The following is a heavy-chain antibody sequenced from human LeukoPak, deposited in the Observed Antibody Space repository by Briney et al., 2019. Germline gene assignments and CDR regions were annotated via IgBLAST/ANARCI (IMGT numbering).Heavy chain of an antibody. J-gene: IGHJ4*02. Sequence: HPGGSLRLSCAASGFTFSDYYMSWIRQAPGKGLEWVANIKQDGSEKYYVDSVKGRFTISRDNAKNSLYLQMNSLRAEDTAVYYCRVLRYFDWIYFDYWGQGTLVAVSS. CDR1: GFTFSDYY. V-gene: IGHV3-7*01. CDR2: IKQDGSEK. D-gene: IGHD3-9*01. CDR3: RVLRYFDWIYFDY.